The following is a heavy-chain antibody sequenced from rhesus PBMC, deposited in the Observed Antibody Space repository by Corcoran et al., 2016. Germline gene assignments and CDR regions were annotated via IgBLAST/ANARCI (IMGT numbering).Heavy chain of an antibody. Sequence: QVQLQESGPGLVKPSETLSLTCAVSGYSISSGYYWGWIRQPPGKGLEYIGYIGGSTGNSYYNPSLKSRVTISKDTSKNQFSLELSSVTAADTAIYYCARQGGLAAGRVFDFWGQGVLVTVSS. D-gene: IGHD6-13*01. CDR1: GYSISSGYY. CDR3: ARQGGLAAGRVFDF. J-gene: IGHJ4*01. V-gene: IGHV4-99*01. CDR2: IGGSTGNS.